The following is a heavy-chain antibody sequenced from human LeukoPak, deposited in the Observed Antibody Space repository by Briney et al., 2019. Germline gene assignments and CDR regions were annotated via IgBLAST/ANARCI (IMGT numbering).Heavy chain of an antibody. CDR1: GFTFNNYA. J-gene: IGHJ4*02. D-gene: IGHD3-16*02. Sequence: GGSLRLSCAASGFTFNNYAMTWVRQAPGKGLEWVSTISDSVSGGSTYYADSVKGRFTISRDNSKNTLYLQMNSLRAEDTAVYYCARDPMYVWGSYRSPYYFDYWGQGTLVTVSS. CDR2: ISDSVSGGST. CDR3: ARDPMYVWGSYRSPYYFDY. V-gene: IGHV3-23*01.